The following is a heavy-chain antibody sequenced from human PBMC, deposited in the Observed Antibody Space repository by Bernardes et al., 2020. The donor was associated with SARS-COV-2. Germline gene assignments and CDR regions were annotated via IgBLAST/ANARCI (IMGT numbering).Heavy chain of an antibody. J-gene: IGHJ4*02. CDR2: IYYNGGT. CDR3: ARSSIPGLFDY. Sequence: SETLSLTCTVSGGSVSRGSYYWTWIRQPPGKGLEWIGYIYYNGGTNYNPSLKSRVTISVETSKNQFSLNLSSLTAADTAVYYCARSSIPGLFDYWGQGTLVTVSS. V-gene: IGHV4-61*01. CDR1: GGSVSRGSYY.